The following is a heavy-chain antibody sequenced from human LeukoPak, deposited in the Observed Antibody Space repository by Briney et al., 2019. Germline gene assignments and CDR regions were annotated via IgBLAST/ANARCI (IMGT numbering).Heavy chain of an antibody. J-gene: IGHJ4*02. V-gene: IGHV1-8*01. CDR2: MNPNSGNT. CDR1: GYTLTSYD. Sequence: ASVKVSCKASGYTLTSYDINWVRQAAGQGLEWMGWMNPNSGNTGYAQKFQGRVTMTRNVSISTAYMELSSLDSEDTAMYYCARGTGYGSGSRDYWGQGTLVAVSS. CDR3: ARGTGYGSGSRDY. D-gene: IGHD3-10*01.